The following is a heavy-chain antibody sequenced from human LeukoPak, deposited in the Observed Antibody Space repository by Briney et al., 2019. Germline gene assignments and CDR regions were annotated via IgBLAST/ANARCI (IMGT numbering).Heavy chain of an antibody. Sequence: SGPALVKPTQTLTLTCTFSGFSLNTRAMCVKWIRQPPGKALEWLARIDWNDSKYYSTSLKTRLTISKDTSKSQVVLTMANVDPVDTGTYYCARMFSSIEGTAMIDYWGQGTLVTVSS. J-gene: IGHJ4*02. V-gene: IGHV2-70*11. CDR1: GFSLNTRAMC. CDR2: IDWNDSK. D-gene: IGHD1-26*01. CDR3: ARMFSSIEGTAMIDY.